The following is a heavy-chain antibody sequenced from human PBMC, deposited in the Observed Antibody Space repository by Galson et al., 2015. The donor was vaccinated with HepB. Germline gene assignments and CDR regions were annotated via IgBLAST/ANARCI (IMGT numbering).Heavy chain of an antibody. V-gene: IGHV3-7*01. CDR1: GFTFSSYS. D-gene: IGHD6-19*01. CDR3: ARDLRGSGWYVDY. CDR2: IKQDGSEK. J-gene: IGHJ4*02. Sequence: SLRLSCAPSGFTFSSYSMNWVRQAPGKGLEWVANIKQDGSEKYYVDSVKGRFTISRDNAKNSLYLQMNSLRAEETAVYYCARDLRGSGWYVDYWGQGTLVTVSS.